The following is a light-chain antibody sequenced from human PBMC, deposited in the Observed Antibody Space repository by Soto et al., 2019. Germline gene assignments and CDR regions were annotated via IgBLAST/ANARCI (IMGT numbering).Light chain of an antibody. J-gene: IGLJ2*01. CDR1: NIGSKS. CDR3: QVSDISSDLPV. Sequence: SYELTQPPSVSVAPGKTARITCGGNNIGSKSVHWYQQKPGQAPVLVIYYDSDRPSGIPERFSGSNSGNTATLTISRVEAVHEADYYCQVSDISSDLPVFRGGTKLTVL. CDR2: YDS. V-gene: IGLV3-21*04.